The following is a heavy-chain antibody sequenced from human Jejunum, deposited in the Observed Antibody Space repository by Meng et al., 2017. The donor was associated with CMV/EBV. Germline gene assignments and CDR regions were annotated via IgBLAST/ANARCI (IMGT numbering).Heavy chain of an antibody. CDR2: INPNTGGT. D-gene: IGHD6-6*01. Sequence: KASGYTFTDYYIHWVRQAPGQGLEWMGWINPNTGGTVSAQKFQGRVTMTRYTSISTAYMELSSLRSDDTAVYYCARFIPAPQGGDYWGQGTLVTVSS. CDR1: GYTFTDYY. V-gene: IGHV1-2*02. CDR3: ARFIPAPQGGDY. J-gene: IGHJ4*02.